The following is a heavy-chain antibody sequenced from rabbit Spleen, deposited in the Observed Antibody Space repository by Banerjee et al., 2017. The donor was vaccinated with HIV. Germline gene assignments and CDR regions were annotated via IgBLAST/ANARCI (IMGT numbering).Heavy chain of an antibody. Sequence: QEQLVESGGGLVKHGGSLKLSCTASGFPFSNKAVRCWVHQAPGKGLEWIACINAVTGKAVYASWAKGRCTISKTSSTTVTLQMTSLTVADTATYFCARDTGSSFSTYGMDLWGPGTLVTVS. J-gene: IGHJ6*01. CDR1: GFPFSNKAV. V-gene: IGHV1S45*01. D-gene: IGHD8-1*01. CDR2: INAVTGKA. CDR3: ARDTGSSFSTYGMDL.